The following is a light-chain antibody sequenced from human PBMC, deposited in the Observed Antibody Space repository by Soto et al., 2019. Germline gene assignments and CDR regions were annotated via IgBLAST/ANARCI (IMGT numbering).Light chain of an antibody. J-gene: IGKJ4*01. V-gene: IGKV1-33*01. CDR2: DAS. CDR1: HDISNY. Sequence: IQMTQSPSSLSASIGDRVTITCQANHDISNYLNWYQQKPGKAPKLLIYDASNLETGVPSRFSGSGSGTDFTFTISSLQPEDIATYYCQQYDNLPFTFGGGTKVDIK. CDR3: QQYDNLPFT.